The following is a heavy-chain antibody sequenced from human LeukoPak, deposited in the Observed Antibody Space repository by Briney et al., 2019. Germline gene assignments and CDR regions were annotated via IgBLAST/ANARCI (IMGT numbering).Heavy chain of an antibody. Sequence: GGSLRLSCAASGFTFSTFGMHWVRQAPGKGLEWVAFLRSDGSNEYYANSVKGRFTISRDNSKNTLYLQMDSLISDDTAVYYCARIGSIHLWWTNFDYWGQGTLVTVSS. CDR2: LRSDGSNE. CDR3: ARIGSIHLWWTNFDY. CDR1: GFTFSTFG. J-gene: IGHJ4*02. D-gene: IGHD5-18*01. V-gene: IGHV3-30*02.